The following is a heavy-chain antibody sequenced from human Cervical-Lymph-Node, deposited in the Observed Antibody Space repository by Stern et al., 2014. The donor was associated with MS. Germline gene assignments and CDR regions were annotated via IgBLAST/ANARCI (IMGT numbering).Heavy chain of an antibody. Sequence: QMQLVQSGAEVKKPGASVKVSCKASGYTFTSYDINWVRQATGQGLEWMGWMNPNSGNIGYVQKFQGRVTMTRNTSISTAYMELSSLRSEDTAVYYCARLRDSSGYYYDYWGQGTLVTVSS. J-gene: IGHJ4*02. V-gene: IGHV1-8*01. D-gene: IGHD3-22*01. CDR1: GYTFTSYD. CDR3: ARLRDSSGYYYDY. CDR2: MNPNSGNI.